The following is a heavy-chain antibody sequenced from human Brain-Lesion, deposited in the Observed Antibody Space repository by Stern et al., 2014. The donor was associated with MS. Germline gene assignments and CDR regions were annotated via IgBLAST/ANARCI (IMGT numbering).Heavy chain of an antibody. J-gene: IGHJ3*02. CDR1: GGSISSSNW. Sequence: QVQLQESGPGLVKPSGTLSLTCAVSGGSISSSNWWGWVRQSPGKGLEWIGEIYQSGGTKYSPSFESRVIISVDKSKNQFSLKLSYVTAADTAVYYCARELPDLNAFDIWGQGTMVTVSS. V-gene: IGHV4-4*02. D-gene: IGHD1-14*01. CDR3: ARELPDLNAFDI. CDR2: IYQSGGT.